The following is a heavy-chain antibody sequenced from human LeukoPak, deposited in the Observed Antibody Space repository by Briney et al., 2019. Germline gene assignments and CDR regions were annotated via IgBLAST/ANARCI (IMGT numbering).Heavy chain of an antibody. J-gene: IGHJ3*01. D-gene: IGHD5-24*01. CDR1: GYTLTELA. CDR3: ATVSQAFRWLQPTPHDAFDL. V-gene: IGHV1-24*01. Sequence: GASVKVSCKVSGYTLTELAMHWVRQAPGKGLEWMGGFDPEDGETIYAQKFQGRVTVTEDTSTDTAYMELSSLRSEDTAVYYCATVSQAFRWLQPTPHDAFDLWGQGTMVTVSS. CDR2: FDPEDGET.